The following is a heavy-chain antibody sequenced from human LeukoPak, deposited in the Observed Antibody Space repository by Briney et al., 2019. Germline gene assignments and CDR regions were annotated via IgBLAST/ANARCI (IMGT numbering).Heavy chain of an antibody. CDR2: IYYSGST. J-gene: IGHJ5*02. Sequence: PSETLSLTCTVSGVSISSYYWSWIRQPPGKGLEWIGYIYYSGSTNYNPSLKSRVTISVDTSKNQFSLKLSSVTAADTAVYYCASFGGYYYETWGQGTLVTVSS. CDR3: ASFGGYYYET. D-gene: IGHD3-22*01. CDR1: GVSISSYY. V-gene: IGHV4-59*01.